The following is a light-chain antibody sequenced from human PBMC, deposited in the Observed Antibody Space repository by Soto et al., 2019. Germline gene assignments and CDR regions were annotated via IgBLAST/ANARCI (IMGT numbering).Light chain of an antibody. J-gene: IGKJ2*01. CDR2: GAS. CDR3: QQYGSSPVT. CDR1: QSVSSSY. V-gene: IGKV3-20*01. Sequence: EIVLTQSPGTLSLSPGERATLSCRASQSVSSSYLAWYQQKPGQAPRLLIYGASSRATGIPDRFSGSGSGTDFTLTISRVEPEDFAVYYCQQYGSSPVTFVQGTKLEIK.